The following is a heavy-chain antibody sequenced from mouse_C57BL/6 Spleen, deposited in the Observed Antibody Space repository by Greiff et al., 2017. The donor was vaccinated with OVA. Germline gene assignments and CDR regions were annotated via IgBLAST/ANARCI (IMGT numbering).Heavy chain of an antibody. J-gene: IGHJ2*01. Sequence: VQLQQSGAELVKPGASVKLSCKASGYTFTSYWMQWVKQRPGQGVEWIGEIDPSDSYTNYNQKLKGKATLTVDTSSGTAYIQLSSLTSEDSAVDDCASQGSVAGDYWGQGTPRTVSS. CDR3: ASQGSVAGDY. V-gene: IGHV1-50*01. CDR1: GYTFTSYW. CDR2: IDPSDSYT.